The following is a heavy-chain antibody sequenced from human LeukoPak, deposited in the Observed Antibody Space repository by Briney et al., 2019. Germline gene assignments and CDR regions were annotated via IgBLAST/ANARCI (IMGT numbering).Heavy chain of an antibody. J-gene: IGHJ4*02. V-gene: IGHV3-15*01. CDR1: GFTFSNTW. CDR3: TTDPPLST. Sequence: GGALRLSCAASGFTFSNTWMSWVRQAPGKGLEWVGRIKSKAYGGTTDYAAPVKGRFTISRDDSKNTLYLQMNRLKTEDTAVYYCTTDPPLSTWGQGTLVTVSS. CDR2: IKSKAYGGTT.